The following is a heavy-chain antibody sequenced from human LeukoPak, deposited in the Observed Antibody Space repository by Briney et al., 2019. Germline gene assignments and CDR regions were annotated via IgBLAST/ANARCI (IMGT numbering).Heavy chain of an antibody. J-gene: IGHJ5*01. CDR3: VRDWDHFDFDS. CDR1: GFTFSSYW. CDR2: IKGDGSHT. Sequence: GGSLRLSCAASGFTFSSYWMHWVRQAPGKGLVWVSRIKGDGSHTIYADSVKGRFTISRDNAKNTLYLQMRSLRAEDTAVYYCVRDWDHFDFDSWGQGTLVTVSS. D-gene: IGHD3-9*01. V-gene: IGHV3-74*01.